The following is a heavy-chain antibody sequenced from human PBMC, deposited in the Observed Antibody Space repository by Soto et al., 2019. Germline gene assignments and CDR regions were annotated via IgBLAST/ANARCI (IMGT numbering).Heavy chain of an antibody. V-gene: IGHV4-34*01. CDR3: ARAPRLDFWSGYYPYYYYGMDV. Sequence: SETLSLTCAVYGGSFSGYYWSWIRQPPGKGLEWIGEINHSGSTNYNPSLKSRVTISVDTSKNQFSLELSSVTAADTAVYYCARAPRLDFWSGYYPYYYYGMDVWGQGTTVTVSS. CDR2: INHSGST. CDR1: GGSFSGYY. J-gene: IGHJ6*02. D-gene: IGHD3-3*01.